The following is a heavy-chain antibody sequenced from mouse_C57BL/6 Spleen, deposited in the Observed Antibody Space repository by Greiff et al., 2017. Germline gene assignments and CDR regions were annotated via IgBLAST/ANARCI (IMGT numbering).Heavy chain of an antibody. CDR3: ARKAQAPFDD. J-gene: IGHJ2*01. CDR1: GFTFSDYG. D-gene: IGHD3-2*02. V-gene: IGHV5-17*01. CDR2: ISSGSSTI. Sequence: DVHLVESGGGLVKPGGSLKLSCAASGFTFSDYGMHWVRQAPEKGLEWVAYISSGSSTIYSADPVKGRFTISSDNAKNTLFLQMTSLRSEDTAMYYCARKAQAPFDDWGQGTTLTVSS.